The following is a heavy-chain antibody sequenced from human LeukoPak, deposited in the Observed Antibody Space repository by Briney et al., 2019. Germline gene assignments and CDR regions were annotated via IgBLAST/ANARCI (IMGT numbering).Heavy chain of an antibody. V-gene: IGHV1-46*01. Sequence: ASVKVSCKASGYTFTNYQIYWMRQAPGQGPECVGMISPYGGSTRDAQKFQGRVTMTWDMSTSTFYMELSSLTSDDAAIYYCARYNWNDGFYAMDVWGQGTTVSVSS. CDR1: GYTFTNYQ. CDR3: ARYNWNDGFYAMDV. D-gene: IGHD1-20*01. CDR2: ISPYGGST. J-gene: IGHJ6*02.